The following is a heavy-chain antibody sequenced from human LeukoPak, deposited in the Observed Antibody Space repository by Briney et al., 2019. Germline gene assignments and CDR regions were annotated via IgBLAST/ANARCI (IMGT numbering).Heavy chain of an antibody. CDR3: EAAPFGYNSSGYNYQTY. D-gene: IGHD3-22*01. CDR1: GYTFTSYD. J-gene: IGHJ4*02. V-gene: IGHV1-69*04. CDR2: IIPLLDMT. Sequence: AASVKVSCKASGYTFTSYDINWVRQAPGEGLEWMGRIIPLLDMTNYAQKFQGRLTITTDKSTSTASMELSSLRSEDMAVYYCEAAPFGYNSSGYNYQTYWGQGTLVTVSS.